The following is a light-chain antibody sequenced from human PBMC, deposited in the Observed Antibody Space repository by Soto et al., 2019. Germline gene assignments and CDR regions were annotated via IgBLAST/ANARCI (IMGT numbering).Light chain of an antibody. V-gene: IGKV3-11*01. CDR1: QSVNTY. Sequence: EVVLTQSPATLSLSPGERATLSCRASQSVNTYLAWYQQKPGQPPRLLIHDASNRATGIPARFSGSGSGTDFTLTISSLEPEDFAIYYCQQRMIWPPIIFGQGTRLEIK. J-gene: IGKJ5*01. CDR3: QQRMIWPPII. CDR2: DAS.